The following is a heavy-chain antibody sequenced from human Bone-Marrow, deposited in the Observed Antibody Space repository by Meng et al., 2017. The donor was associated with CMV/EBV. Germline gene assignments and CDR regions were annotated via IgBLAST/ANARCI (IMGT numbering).Heavy chain of an antibody. CDR2: IYYSGST. D-gene: IGHD2-15*01. Sequence: SETLSLTCTVSGGSIRSYYWSWIRQPPGKGLEWIGYIYYSGSTYYNPSLKSRVTISVDTSKNQFSLKLSSVTAADTAVYYCARALEVDYFDYWGQGTLVTVSS. CDR3: ARALEVDYFDY. V-gene: IGHV4-59*01. J-gene: IGHJ4*02. CDR1: GGSIRSYY.